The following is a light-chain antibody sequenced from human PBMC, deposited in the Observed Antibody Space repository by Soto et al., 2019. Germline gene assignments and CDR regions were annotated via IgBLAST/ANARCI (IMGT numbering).Light chain of an antibody. Sequence: IVLTQSPATLSLSPGERATIFCRASQTVSSLLVWYQQKPGQAPRLLIYDASNRATGVPARFSGSGSGTDFTLTISSLEPEDFAVYYCQQRSDWPITFGQGTRLEIK. CDR3: QQRSDWPIT. CDR1: QTVSSL. CDR2: DAS. J-gene: IGKJ5*01. V-gene: IGKV3-11*01.